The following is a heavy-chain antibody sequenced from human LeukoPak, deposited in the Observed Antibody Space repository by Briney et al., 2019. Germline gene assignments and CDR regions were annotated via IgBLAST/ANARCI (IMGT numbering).Heavy chain of an antibody. CDR3: TRHGGYDYYTDV. V-gene: IGHV5-51*01. CDR1: GSRFMSYR. CDR2: IYAGESDT. D-gene: IGHD3-16*01. Sequence: GGSLQISCQGSGSRFMSYRIGWAGRLPGKGLEGMGIIYAGESDTRYSPSMEGQVTISADKSTNPAFLQWRSLKASDTAKYYCTRHGGYDYYTDVWGKGATVTISS. J-gene: IGHJ6*03.